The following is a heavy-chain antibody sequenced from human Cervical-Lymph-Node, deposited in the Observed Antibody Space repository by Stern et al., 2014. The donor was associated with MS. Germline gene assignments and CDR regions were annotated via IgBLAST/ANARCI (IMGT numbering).Heavy chain of an antibody. J-gene: IGHJ4*02. Sequence: QMQLVQSGAEFKKPGASVKVSCKASGYTFTSYAMNWVRQAPGQGLEWMGWINPNTGNPTYAQAFTGRFVFSLDPSVSPAYLQFGSLKAGDTAVYYCARGYYGDYWGQGTLVTVSS. V-gene: IGHV7-4-1*01. CDR2: INPNTGNP. CDR1: GYTFTSYA. CDR3: ARGYYGDY.